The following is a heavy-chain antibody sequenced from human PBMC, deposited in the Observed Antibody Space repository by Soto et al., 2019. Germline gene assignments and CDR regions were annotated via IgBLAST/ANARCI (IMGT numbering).Heavy chain of an antibody. CDR1: GGAINSYY. CDR2: IYYSGST. Sequence: PSGTLSLTCTVSGGAINSYYWTSIRQPAGKGLEWSGCIYYSGSTKYNPSLKSRVTISVDTSKNQFSLKLSSVTAADTAVYYCAMGCGSGDDAFDIWGQGTMVTV. J-gene: IGHJ3*02. CDR3: AMGCGSGDDAFDI. V-gene: IGHV4-59*01. D-gene: IGHD2-15*01.